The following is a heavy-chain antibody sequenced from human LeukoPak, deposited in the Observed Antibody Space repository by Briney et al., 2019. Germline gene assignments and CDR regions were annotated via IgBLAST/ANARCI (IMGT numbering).Heavy chain of an antibody. J-gene: IGHJ4*02. CDR3: AKRPVTKHFGY. D-gene: IGHD4-17*01. V-gene: IGHV3-23*03. Sequence: SVKGRFTISRDSSKNTLYLQMNSLRVEDTAVYYCAKRPVTKHFGYWGQGTLVTVSS.